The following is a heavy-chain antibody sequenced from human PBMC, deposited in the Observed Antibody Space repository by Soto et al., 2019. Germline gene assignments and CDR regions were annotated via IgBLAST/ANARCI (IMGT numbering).Heavy chain of an antibody. D-gene: IGHD7-27*01. Sequence: EVQVVESGGDLVQLGGSLRLSCAASGFSVGSIYMSWVRQPPGKGLEWVSIIYTDGRTYYTDSVKGRFTISRDNSKNTVHLQMNSLRSEDTAVYYWARDPPSGDYWVQGTLVTVPS. CDR2: IYTDGRT. J-gene: IGHJ4*02. V-gene: IGHV3-66*01. CDR3: ARDPPSGDY. CDR1: GFSVGSIY.